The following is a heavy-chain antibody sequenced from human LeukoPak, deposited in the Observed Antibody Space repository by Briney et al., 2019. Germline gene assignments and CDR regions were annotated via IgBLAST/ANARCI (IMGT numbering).Heavy chain of an antibody. J-gene: IGHJ5*02. D-gene: IGHD4-11*01. CDR2: IYYSGST. V-gene: IGHV4-31*03. Sequence: SETLSLTCTVSGGSISSGGYYWSWIRQHPGKGLEWIGYIYYSGSTYYNPSLKSRATISVDTSKNQFSLKLSSVTAADTAVYYCARDYGYSNNWFDPWGQGTLVTVSS. CDR3: ARDYGYSNNWFDP. CDR1: GGSISSGGYY.